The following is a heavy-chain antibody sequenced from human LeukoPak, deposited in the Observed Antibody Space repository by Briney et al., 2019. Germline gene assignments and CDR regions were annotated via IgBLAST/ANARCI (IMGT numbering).Heavy chain of an antibody. V-gene: IGHV3-74*03. CDR1: GFTFSRYY. D-gene: IGHD3-9*01. J-gene: IGHJ4*02. CDR3: ARDLDWILFDY. CDR2: VNREGTTT. Sequence: PGGSLRLSCAASGFTFSRYYMSWVRQTPGKGLVWVARVNREGTTTTYADSVKGRFTISRDNAKNTLYLQMNNLRAEDTAVYYCARDLDWILFDYWGQGTLVTVSS.